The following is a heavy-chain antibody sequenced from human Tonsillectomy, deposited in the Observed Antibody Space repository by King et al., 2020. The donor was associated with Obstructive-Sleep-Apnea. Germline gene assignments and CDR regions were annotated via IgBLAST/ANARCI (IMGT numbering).Heavy chain of an antibody. CDR3: AHSSYYYGWGSYSGVGWFDP. J-gene: IGHJ5*02. CDR1: GFSLSTSGVG. D-gene: IGHD3-10*01. Sequence: ITLKESGPTLVKPTQTLTLTCTFSGFSLSTSGVGVGWIRQPPGKALEWLAFIYWDDDKRYSPSLKSRLTITKDTSKNQVVLTMTNMDLVDTATYYCAHSSYYYGWGSYSGVGWFDPWGQGTLVTVSS. CDR2: IYWDDDK. V-gene: IGHV2-5*02.